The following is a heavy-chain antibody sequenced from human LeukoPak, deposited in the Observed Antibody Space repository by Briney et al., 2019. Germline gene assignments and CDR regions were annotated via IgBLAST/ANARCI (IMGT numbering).Heavy chain of an antibody. CDR3: AKWPEGAMDYFDY. CDR1: GFSFSSYA. V-gene: IGHV3-23*01. Sequence: PGGSLRLPCAASGFSFSSYAMTWARQAPVKGVEWVSAISGDGTRTYYADSVKGRFTISRDNSKNTLYLEMSSLRVEDTAIYYCAKWPEGAMDYFDYWGQGTLVTVSS. J-gene: IGHJ4*02. D-gene: IGHD3-16*01. CDR2: ISGDGTRT.